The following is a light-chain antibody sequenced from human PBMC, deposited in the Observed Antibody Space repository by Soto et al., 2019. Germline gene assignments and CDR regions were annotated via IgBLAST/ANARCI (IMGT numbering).Light chain of an antibody. J-gene: IGLJ2*01. CDR3: ASWDDSLDVVV. CDR2: RNT. V-gene: IGLV1-44*01. Sequence: QSVLTQPPSASGTPGQRVTISCSGSTSNIGSDTVNWYQQLPGTAPNLLIYRNTQRPSGVPDRFSGSKSGASASLAISGLQSEDEADYYCASWDDSLDVVVFGGGTKLTVL. CDR1: TSNIGSDT.